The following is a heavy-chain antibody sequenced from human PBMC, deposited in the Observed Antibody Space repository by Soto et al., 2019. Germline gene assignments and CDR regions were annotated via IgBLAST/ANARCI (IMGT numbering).Heavy chain of an antibody. J-gene: IGHJ6*02. CDR1: GGTFSSYT. V-gene: IGHV1-69*02. D-gene: IGHD1-26*01. Sequence: QVQLVQSGAEVKKPGSSVKVSCKASGGTFSSYTISWVRQAPGQGLEWMGRIIPILGIANYAQKFQGRVTITAAKSTRTAYMELSSLRYEDTAVYYCARPLVGATTMDYYYGMDVWGQGTTVTVSS. CDR3: ARPLVGATTMDYYYGMDV. CDR2: IIPILGIA.